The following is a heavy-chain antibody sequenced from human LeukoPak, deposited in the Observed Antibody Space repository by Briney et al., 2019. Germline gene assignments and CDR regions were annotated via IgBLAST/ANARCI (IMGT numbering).Heavy chain of an antibody. J-gene: IGHJ4*02. CDR2: IYSGGST. D-gene: IGHD4/OR15-4a*01. Sequence: GSLRLSCAASGFTFSNAWMSWVRQAPGKGLEWVSFIYSGGSTHYSDSVKGRFTISRDNFKNTLYLQMNSLRAEDTAVYYCARRAGAYSHPYDYWGQGTLVTVSS. CDR1: GFTFSNAW. V-gene: IGHV3-53*01. CDR3: ARRAGAYSHPYDY.